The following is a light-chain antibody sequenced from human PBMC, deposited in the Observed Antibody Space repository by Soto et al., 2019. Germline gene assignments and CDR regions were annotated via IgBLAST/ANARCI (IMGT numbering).Light chain of an antibody. Sequence: DIQMTQSPSSLSASVGDRVTITCRASQGISKYLAWYQQKPGKVPKLLIYAASTLQSGVPSRFSGSGSGTDFTLTISSLQPEDGATYCCRKCNSAPLSAPLTVGGGTKVEIK. CDR1: QGISKY. J-gene: IGKJ4*01. CDR2: AAS. V-gene: IGKV1-27*01. CDR3: RKCNSAPLSAPLT.